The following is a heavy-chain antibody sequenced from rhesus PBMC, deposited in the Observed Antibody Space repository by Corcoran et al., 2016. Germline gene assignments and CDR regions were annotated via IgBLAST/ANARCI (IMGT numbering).Heavy chain of an antibody. CDR1: GYSISSGYY. CDR2: ITYSGST. J-gene: IGHJ5-2*02. Sequence: QVQLQESGPGMVKPSETLYLHCAVAGYSISSGYYWSWTRPPPGKGLEWIGYITYSGSTSYNPSLKSRVTISRDTAKNQFSLKLSSVTAADTAVYYCARTLRGIAAALDVWGRGVLVTVSS. V-gene: IGHV4-122*02. D-gene: IGHD6-25*01. CDR3: ARTLRGIAAALDV.